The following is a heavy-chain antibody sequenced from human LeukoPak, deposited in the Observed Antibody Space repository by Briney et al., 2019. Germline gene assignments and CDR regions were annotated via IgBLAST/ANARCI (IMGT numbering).Heavy chain of an antibody. CDR2: FSATDGSA. D-gene: IGHD6-13*01. CDR3: AKARIASAGTGAFDV. J-gene: IGHJ3*01. Sequence: GGSPRLSCAASGFTVSSYGMTWVRQAPGKGLEWVSAFSATDGSAQYAESVKGRFTISRDNSKNSLYLQMNSLRDEDTAVYYCAKARIASAGTGAFDVWGQGTMVTVSS. V-gene: IGHV3-23*01. CDR1: GFTVSSYG.